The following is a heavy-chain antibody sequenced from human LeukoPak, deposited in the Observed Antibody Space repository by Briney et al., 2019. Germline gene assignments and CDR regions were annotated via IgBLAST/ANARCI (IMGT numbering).Heavy chain of an antibody. CDR3: ARDLSAVTNY. Sequence: SETLSLTCAVYGGSFSGYYWSWIRQPPGKGLEWIGEINHSGSTNYNPSLKSRATISVDTSKNQFSLKLSSVTAADTAVYYCARDLSAVTNYWGQGTLVTVSS. D-gene: IGHD4-17*01. J-gene: IGHJ4*02. V-gene: IGHV4-34*01. CDR1: GGSFSGYY. CDR2: INHSGST.